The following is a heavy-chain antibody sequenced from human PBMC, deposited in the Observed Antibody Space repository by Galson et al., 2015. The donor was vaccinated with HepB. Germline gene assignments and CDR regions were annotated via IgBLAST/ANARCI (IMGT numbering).Heavy chain of an antibody. CDR2: ISGDGSGT. J-gene: IGHJ3*02. D-gene: IGHD2-21*02. CDR3: AKFGGGSCDRDNCYGPFDI. V-gene: IGHV3-23*01. CDR1: GFTFPNYA. Sequence: SLRLSCAAAGFTFPNYAMTWVRQAPGKGLEWVSTISGDGSGTYYADSVKGRFSISRDNSKSTLYLQMNSLRVEDTALYYCAKFGGGSCDRDNCYGPFDIWGQGTMVTVSS.